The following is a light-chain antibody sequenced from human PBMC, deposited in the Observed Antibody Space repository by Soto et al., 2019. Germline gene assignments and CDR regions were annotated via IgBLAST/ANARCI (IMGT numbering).Light chain of an antibody. Sequence: QSALTQPASVSGSPGQSVTISCTGTSSDVGGYNYGSWHQQHPGKPPKLMIYEVSNRPSGVSNRFSGSNSGHTASLTISGLQAEDEDDYYCSSFTSSSPWVFGGGTKLTVL. CDR1: SSDVGGYNY. CDR3: SSFTSSSPWV. CDR2: EVS. J-gene: IGLJ3*02. V-gene: IGLV2-14*01.